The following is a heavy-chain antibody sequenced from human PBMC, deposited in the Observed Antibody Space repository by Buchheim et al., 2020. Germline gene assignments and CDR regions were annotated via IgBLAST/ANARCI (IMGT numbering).Heavy chain of an antibody. D-gene: IGHD3-22*01. CDR1: GFSFSTYS. Sequence: EVHLVESGGGLVQPRGSLRLSCAASGFSFSTYSMNWVRQAPGKGLEWVAYMSNSGNRIYYVDSVKGRFTISRDNAENSLYLQMNSLREEDTAVYYRVRGHYFDRRGYWGFDYWGQGTL. CDR3: VRGHYFDRRGYWGFDY. J-gene: IGHJ4*02. CDR2: MSNSGNRI. V-gene: IGHV3-48*02.